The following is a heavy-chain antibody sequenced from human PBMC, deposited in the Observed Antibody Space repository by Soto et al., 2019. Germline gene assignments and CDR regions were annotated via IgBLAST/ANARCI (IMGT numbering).Heavy chain of an antibody. Sequence: SETLSLTCAVYGGSFSGYYWSRIRQPPGKGLEWIGEINHSGSTNYNPSLKSRVTISGDTSKNQFSLKLSSVTAADTAVYYCGRGRANYYGSGSYYSNYYYYGMDVWGKGTTVTASS. CDR1: GGSFSGYY. CDR2: INHSGST. V-gene: IGHV4-34*01. J-gene: IGHJ6*04. CDR3: GRGRANYYGSGSYYSNYYYYGMDV. D-gene: IGHD3-10*01.